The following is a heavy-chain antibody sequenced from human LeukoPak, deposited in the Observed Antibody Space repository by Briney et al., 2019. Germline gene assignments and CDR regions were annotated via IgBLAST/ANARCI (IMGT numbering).Heavy chain of an antibody. D-gene: IGHD3-3*01. J-gene: IGHJ4*02. CDR2: INCNSADT. CDR3: ARDLTIVGGISDPRIRGH. CDR1: GYTFTGYY. Sequence: ASVKVSCKASGYTFTGYYMHWVRQAPGQGLEWMGWINCNSADTKYPQKFQGRVSMTRDTSISTACLELSRLTSDDTAVYYCARDLTIVGGISDPRIRGHWGQGTLVTVSS. V-gene: IGHV1-2*02.